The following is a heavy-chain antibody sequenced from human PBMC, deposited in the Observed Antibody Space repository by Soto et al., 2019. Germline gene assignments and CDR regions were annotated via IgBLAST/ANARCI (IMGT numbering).Heavy chain of an antibody. D-gene: IGHD2-15*01. V-gene: IGHV3-33*01. CDR1: GFIFSEYA. Sequence: QVQLVESGGGAVQPGTSLRLSCEASGFIFSEYAMHWVRQAPGKGLEWVTFIWYDGRNKYYEKSVRGRFTISRDNSKNLLFLQMSGLGVEDTAVYYCARARTPGFCSGGSCYALDYWGRGTRVTVSS. J-gene: IGHJ4*02. CDR2: IWYDGRNK. CDR3: ARARTPGFCSGGSCYALDY.